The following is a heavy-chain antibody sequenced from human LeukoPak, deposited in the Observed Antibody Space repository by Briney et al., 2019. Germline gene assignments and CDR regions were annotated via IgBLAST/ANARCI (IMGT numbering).Heavy chain of an antibody. CDR3: ARALYYDFWSGYNNWFDP. CDR1: GGSISSGGYY. Sequence: SETLSLTCTVSGGSISSGGYYWSWIRQPPGKGLEWIGYIYYSGSTNYNPSLKSRVTISVDTSKNQFSLKLSSVTAADTAVYYCARALYYDFWSGYNNWFDPWGQGTLVTVSS. J-gene: IGHJ5*02. D-gene: IGHD3-3*01. CDR2: IYYSGST. V-gene: IGHV4-61*08.